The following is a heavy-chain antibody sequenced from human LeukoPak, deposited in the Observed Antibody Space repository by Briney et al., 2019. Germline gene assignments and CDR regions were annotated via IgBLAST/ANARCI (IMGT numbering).Heavy chain of an antibody. Sequence: PSGTLSLACAVSGGSISSSNWWSWVRQPPGKGLEWIGEIYHSGSTNYNPSLKSRVTISVDKSKNQFSLKLSSVTAADTAVYYCARGSTSRIRKGFDYWGQGTLVTVSS. CDR1: GGSISSSNW. CDR3: ARGSTSRIRKGFDY. D-gene: IGHD5/OR15-5a*01. CDR2: IYHSGST. J-gene: IGHJ4*02. V-gene: IGHV4-4*02.